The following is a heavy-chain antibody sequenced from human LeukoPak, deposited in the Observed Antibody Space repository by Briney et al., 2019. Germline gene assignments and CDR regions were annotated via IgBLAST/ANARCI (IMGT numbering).Heavy chain of an antibody. CDR1: AFTFRTYS. CDR2: ISGSTSYI. Sequence: PGGSLRLSCVASAFTFRTYSMHWVRQAPGKGLEWVSSISGSTSYIYYADSVRGRFTISRDNAKNSLNLQMNSLRAEDTAVYYCARGSDFVCGSYRPYFDYWGQGTLVTVSS. V-gene: IGHV3-21*01. D-gene: IGHD3-16*02. CDR3: ARGSDFVCGSYRPYFDY. J-gene: IGHJ4*02.